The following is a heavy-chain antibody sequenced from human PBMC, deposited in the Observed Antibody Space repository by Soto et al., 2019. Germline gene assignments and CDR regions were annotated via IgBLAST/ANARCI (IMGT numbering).Heavy chain of an antibody. CDR1: GGSISSGDYY. CDR3: ARTCTVTTGYFDY. V-gene: IGHV4-30-4*01. CDR2: IYYSGST. J-gene: IGHJ4*02. Sequence: QVQLQESGPGLVKPSQTLSLTCTVSGGSISSGDYYWSWIRQPPGKGLEWIGYIYYSGSTYYNPSLESRVTISVDTSKNQFSVKLSSVTAADTAVYYCARTCTVTTGYFDYWGQGTLVTVSS. D-gene: IGHD4-17*01.